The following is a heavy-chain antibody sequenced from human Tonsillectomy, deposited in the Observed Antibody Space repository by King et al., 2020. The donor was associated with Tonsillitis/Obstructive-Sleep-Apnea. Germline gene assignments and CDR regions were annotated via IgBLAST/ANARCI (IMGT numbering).Heavy chain of an antibody. J-gene: IGHJ4*02. CDR3: AKDIRPVGSSCYYFDY. D-gene: IGHD6-13*01. Sequence: VQLVESGGGVVQPGGSLRLSCAASGFTFDDYAMHWVRKAPGKGLEWVSLISGDGGSTYYADSVKGRFTISRDNSKNSLYLQMNSLRTEDTALYYCAKDIRPVGSSCYYFDYWGQGTLVTVSS. V-gene: IGHV3-43*02. CDR1: GFTFDDYA. CDR2: ISGDGGST.